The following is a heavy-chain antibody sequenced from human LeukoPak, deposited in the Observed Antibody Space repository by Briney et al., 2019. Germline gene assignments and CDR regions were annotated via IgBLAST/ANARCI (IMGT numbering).Heavy chain of an antibody. CDR1: GYTFTSYG. D-gene: IGHD6-19*01. V-gene: IGHV1-18*01. CDR3: ARRGIAVGGGPYFFDY. J-gene: IGHJ4*02. CDR2: ISAYNGNT. Sequence: EASVKVSCKASGYTFTSYGISWVRQAPGQGLEWMGWISAYNGNTNYAQKLQGRVTMTTDTSTSTAYMELRSLRSDDTAVYFCARRGIAVGGGPYFFDYWGQGTLVTVSS.